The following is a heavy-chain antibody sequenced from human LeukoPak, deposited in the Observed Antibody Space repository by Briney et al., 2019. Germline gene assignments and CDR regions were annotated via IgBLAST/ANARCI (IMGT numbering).Heavy chain of an antibody. D-gene: IGHD2-15*01. Sequence: GGSLRLSCAASGFTFSSYAMSWVRQAPGKGLEWVSAISGSGGSTYYADSVKGRFTISRDNSKNTLYLQMNSLRAEDTAVYYCAKNGPIWRSGGSCYSGYFDYWGQGTLVTVSS. CDR3: AKNGPIWRSGGSCYSGYFDY. CDR1: GFTFSSYA. CDR2: ISGSGGST. J-gene: IGHJ4*02. V-gene: IGHV3-23*01.